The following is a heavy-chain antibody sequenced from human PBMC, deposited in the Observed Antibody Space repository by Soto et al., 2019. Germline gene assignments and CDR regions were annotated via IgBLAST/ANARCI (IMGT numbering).Heavy chain of an antibody. CDR1: GASISSNIYY. Sequence: QVQLQESGPGLVKPSETLSLTCTVSGASISSNIYYWVWIRQPPGKGLEWIASIYYTGNTFYNPSLKSRVTLSVDTAENQFSLRLFSVTAADTAVYYCARHSHEDHGDPNWFDPWGQGTLVTVSS. CDR3: ARHSHEDHGDPNWFDP. D-gene: IGHD4-17*01. V-gene: IGHV4-39*01. CDR2: IYYTGNT. J-gene: IGHJ5*02.